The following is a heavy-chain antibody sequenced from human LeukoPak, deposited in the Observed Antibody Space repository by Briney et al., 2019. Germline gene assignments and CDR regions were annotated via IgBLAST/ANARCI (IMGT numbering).Heavy chain of an antibody. Sequence: PGGSLRLSCAASGFTFSSYDMNWVRLAPGKGLEWVSSISSSSNYIHYADSVKGPFTISRDNAKNSLYLQMNSLRAEDTAVYFCARGTLGAWGWWGQGTLVTVSS. V-gene: IGHV3-21*01. CDR2: ISSSSNYI. CDR1: GFTFSSYD. J-gene: IGHJ4*02. CDR3: ARGTLGAWGW. D-gene: IGHD6-19*01.